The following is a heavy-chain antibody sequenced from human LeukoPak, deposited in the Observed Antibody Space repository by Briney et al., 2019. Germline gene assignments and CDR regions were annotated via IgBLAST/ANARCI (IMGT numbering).Heavy chain of an antibody. D-gene: IGHD2-21*01. J-gene: IGHJ4*02. CDR2: IHNSGDKT. CDR3: AKETGGDWGYFEY. CDR1: GITFGTYA. V-gene: IGHV3-23*01. Sequence: GGSLRLSCAASGITFGTYAMTWVRQAPGKGLEWVSSIHNSGDKTFYSDSVRGRFTISRDNSKSTVYLQMNSLRADDTALYYCAKETGGDWGYFEYWGQGILVTVSS.